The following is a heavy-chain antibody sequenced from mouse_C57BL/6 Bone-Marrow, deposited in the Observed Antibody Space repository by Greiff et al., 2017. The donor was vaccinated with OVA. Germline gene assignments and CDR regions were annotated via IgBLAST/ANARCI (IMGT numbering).Heavy chain of an antibody. CDR2: INPSSGYT. V-gene: IGHV1-4*01. D-gene: IGHD1-1*01. CDR3: ARGGSSWWGAWFAY. CDR1: GYTFTSYT. Sequence: QVQLQQSGAELARPGASVKMSCKASGYTFTSYTMHWVKQRPGQGLEWIGYINPSSGYTKYNQKLKDKATLTADKSSSTAYMQLSSLTSEDSAVYYCARGGSSWWGAWFAYWGQGTLVTVSA. J-gene: IGHJ3*01.